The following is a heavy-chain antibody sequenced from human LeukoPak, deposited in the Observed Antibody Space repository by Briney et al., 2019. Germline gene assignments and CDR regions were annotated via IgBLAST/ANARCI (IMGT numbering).Heavy chain of an antibody. CDR1: GYTFTSYG. Sequence: SVKVSCKASGYTFTSYGISWVRQAPGQGLEWMGRIIPILGIANYAQKFQGRVTITADKSTSTAYMELSSLRSEDTAVYYCARDLNSSGDDYWGQGALVTVSS. CDR3: ARDLNSSGDDY. CDR2: IIPILGIA. D-gene: IGHD6-19*01. J-gene: IGHJ4*02. V-gene: IGHV1-69*04.